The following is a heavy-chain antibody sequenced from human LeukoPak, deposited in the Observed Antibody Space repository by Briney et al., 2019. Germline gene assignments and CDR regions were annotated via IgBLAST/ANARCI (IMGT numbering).Heavy chain of an antibody. Sequence: ASVTVSCKASGYTFTSYYMHWVRQAPGQGLEWMGIINPSGGSTSYAQKFQGRVTMTRDMSTSTVYMELSSLRSEDAAVYYCARDGAAWDLDTVVVPAAKGVIGENWFDPWGQGTLVTVSS. CDR2: INPSGGST. V-gene: IGHV1-46*01. CDR1: GYTFTSYY. CDR3: ARDGAAWDLDTVVVPAAKGVIGENWFDP. J-gene: IGHJ5*02. D-gene: IGHD2-2*01.